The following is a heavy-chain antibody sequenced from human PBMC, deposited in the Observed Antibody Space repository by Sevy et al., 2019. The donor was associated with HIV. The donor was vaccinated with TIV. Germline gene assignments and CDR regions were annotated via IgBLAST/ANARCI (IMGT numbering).Heavy chain of an antibody. V-gene: IGHV3-53*01. CDR1: GFSISNNY. Sequence: GGSLRLSCAASGFSISNNYTAWVRQAPGEGLEWVSVMYSGGSPYYADSVKGRFALSRDMSKNTVYLQMNSLRAEDTAVYYGARGYCGGGSCTAFDPWGQGTLVTVSS. CDR2: MYSGGSP. D-gene: IGHD2-15*01. CDR3: ARGYCGGGSCTAFDP. J-gene: IGHJ5*02.